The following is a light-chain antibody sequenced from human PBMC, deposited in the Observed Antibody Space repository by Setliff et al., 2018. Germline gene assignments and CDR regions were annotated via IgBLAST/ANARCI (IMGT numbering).Light chain of an antibody. CDR3: QSFDSSLSSSL. CDR1: RSNIGAGHD. V-gene: IGLV1-40*01. Sequence: QSALTQPPPVSGAPGQRVTISCTGSRSNIGAGHDVHWYQQLPGTAPKFLISTANTRPSGVPDRFSASKSVTSASLAITGLRTEDEGTFFCQSFDSSLSSSLIGGGTKSPS. J-gene: IGLJ2*01. CDR2: TAN.